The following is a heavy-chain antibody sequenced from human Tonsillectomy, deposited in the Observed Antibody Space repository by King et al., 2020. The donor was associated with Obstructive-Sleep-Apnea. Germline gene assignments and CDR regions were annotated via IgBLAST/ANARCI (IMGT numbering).Heavy chain of an antibody. CDR2: ISSSTSYI. Sequence: VQLVESGGGLVKPGGSLRLSCAASGFTFSSYSMNWVRQAPGKGLEWVSSISSSTSYIYYADSVKGRFTTSRDNAKNSLYLQMNSLRAEDTAVYYCARGFDYGGNRFDYWGQGTLVTGSS. D-gene: IGHD4-23*01. CDR3: ARGFDYGGNRFDY. CDR1: GFTFSSYS. J-gene: IGHJ4*02. V-gene: IGHV3-21*01.